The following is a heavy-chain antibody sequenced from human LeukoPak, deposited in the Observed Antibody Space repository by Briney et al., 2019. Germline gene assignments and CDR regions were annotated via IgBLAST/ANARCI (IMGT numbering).Heavy chain of an antibody. CDR1: GGSISSSSCY. J-gene: IGHJ5*02. CDR3: ARQDIVVVPAAIPYWFDP. Sequence: SETLSLTCTVSGGSISSSSCYGGWIRQPPGKGLEWIGSIYYSGSTYYNPSLKSRVNISVDTSKNQFSLTLSSVTAADTAVYYCARQDIVVVPAAIPYWFDPWGQGTLVTVSS. D-gene: IGHD2-2*01. CDR2: IYYSGST. V-gene: IGHV4-39*01.